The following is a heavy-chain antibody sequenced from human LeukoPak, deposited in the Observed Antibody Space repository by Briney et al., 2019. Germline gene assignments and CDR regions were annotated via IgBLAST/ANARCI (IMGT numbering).Heavy chain of an antibody. J-gene: IGHJ4*02. CDR1: GGSINSSSYY. Sequence: PSETLSLTCTVSGGSINSSSYYWAWIRQPPGKGLEWIGSIYYSGSTYYNSSLKSRVTISVDTSKNQFSLELSSVTAADTAVYSCARHGWLGVGGWYWGQGTLVTVSS. D-gene: IGHD6-19*01. V-gene: IGHV4-39*01. CDR2: IYYSGST. CDR3: ARHGWLGVGGWY.